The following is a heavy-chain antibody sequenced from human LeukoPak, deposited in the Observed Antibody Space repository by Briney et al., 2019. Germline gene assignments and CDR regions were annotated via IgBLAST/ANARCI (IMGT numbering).Heavy chain of an antibody. J-gene: IGHJ6*03. Sequence: SETLSLTCTVSGGSISSYYWSWIRQPPGKGLEWIGYIYYSGSTNYNPSLKSRVTISVGTSKNQFSLKLSSVTAADTAVYYCARVGCSSTSCYYYYYYYMDVWGKGTTVTVSS. CDR1: GGSISSYY. D-gene: IGHD2-2*01. CDR2: IYYSGST. CDR3: ARVGCSSTSCYYYYYYYMDV. V-gene: IGHV4-59*01.